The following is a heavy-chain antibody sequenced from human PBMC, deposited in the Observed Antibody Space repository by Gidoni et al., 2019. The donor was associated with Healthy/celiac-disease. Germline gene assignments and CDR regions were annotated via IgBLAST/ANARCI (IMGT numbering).Heavy chain of an antibody. V-gene: IGHV1-2*02. CDR3: ASSAVITTALYYYYGMDV. Sequence: QVQLVQSGAEVKKPGASVKVSCKASGYTFTGYYMHWGRQAPGQGLEWMGWINPNSGGTNYAQKFQGRVTMTRDTSISTANMGLSRLRSDDTAVYYCASSAVITTALYYYYGMDVWGQGTTVTVSS. CDR2: INPNSGGT. J-gene: IGHJ6*02. D-gene: IGHD3-22*01. CDR1: GYTFTGYY.